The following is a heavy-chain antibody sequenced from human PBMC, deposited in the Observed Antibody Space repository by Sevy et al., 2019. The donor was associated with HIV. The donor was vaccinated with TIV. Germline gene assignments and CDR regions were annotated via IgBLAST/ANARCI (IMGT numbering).Heavy chain of an antibody. Sequence: GGSLRLSCAASGFTFSNAWMSWVRQAPGKGLEWVGRIKSKTDGGTTDYAAPVKGGFTISRDDSKNTLYLQMNSLKTEDTAIYYWTTDSKKRGISALLDYWGQGTLVTVSS. CDR2: IKSKTDGGTT. D-gene: IGHD7-27*01. CDR1: GFTFSNAW. J-gene: IGHJ4*02. V-gene: IGHV3-15*01. CDR3: TTDSKKRGISALLDY.